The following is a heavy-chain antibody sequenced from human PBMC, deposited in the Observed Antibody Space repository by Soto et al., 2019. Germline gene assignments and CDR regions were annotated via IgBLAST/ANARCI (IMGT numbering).Heavy chain of an antibody. CDR1: GCTFGGYA. D-gene: IGHD3-3*01. J-gene: IGHJ6*04. CDR3: TSEKEWFAKHYYYGRDV. V-gene: IGHV3-49*04. Sequence: GVSLRLPCTASGCTFGGYAMSWVRQAPGKGLEWVGFIRSKAYGGTTEYAASVKGIFTISRDDSTSIAHLQMNSLKTEDTAVYYRTSEKEWFAKHYYYGRDVWGKGTTVTVSS. CDR2: IRSKAYGGTT.